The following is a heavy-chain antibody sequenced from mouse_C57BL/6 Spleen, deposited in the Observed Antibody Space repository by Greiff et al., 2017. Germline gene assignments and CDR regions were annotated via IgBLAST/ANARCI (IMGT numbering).Heavy chain of an antibody. Sequence: QVQLQQPGAELVKPGASVKLSCKASGYTFTSYWMHWVKQRPGRGLEWIGRIDPNSGGTKYNEKFKSKATLTVDKPSSTAYMQLSSLTSEDSAVYYCATPSTVVADYYAMDYWGQGTSVTVSS. J-gene: IGHJ4*01. CDR2: IDPNSGGT. CDR3: ATPSTVVADYYAMDY. V-gene: IGHV1-72*01. CDR1: GYTFTSYW. D-gene: IGHD1-1*01.